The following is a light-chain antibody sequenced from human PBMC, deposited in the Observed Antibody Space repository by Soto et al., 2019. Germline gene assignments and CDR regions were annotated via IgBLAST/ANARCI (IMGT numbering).Light chain of an antibody. J-gene: IGKJ5*01. CDR1: QSVTTN. Sequence: EIVMTQSPATLSVSPGERVTLSCRASQSVTTNLAWYQHKLGQAPRLLIYGASTRATGIPARFSGGGSGTEFSLTISSLQSDDFAVYYCQQYDVWPPITFGQGTRLENK. CDR3: QQYDVWPPIT. V-gene: IGKV3-15*01. CDR2: GAS.